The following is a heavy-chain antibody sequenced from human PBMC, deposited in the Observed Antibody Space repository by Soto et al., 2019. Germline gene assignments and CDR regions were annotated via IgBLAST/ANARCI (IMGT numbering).Heavy chain of an antibody. D-gene: IGHD3-22*01. CDR3: VRGGNPYHYATSGPGTFDK. Sequence: QVQLQESGPGLVKPSQTLSLTCTVSGDSVSDGDSYWSWIRQPPGKALEWIGYTSFSGYTYYSPSLKNRVPISVDMSKSQFSPSLTSVTAADTAVYYGVRGGNPYHYATSGPGTFDKWGQGTLVSVSS. J-gene: IGHJ4*02. CDR2: TSFSGYT. V-gene: IGHV4-30-4*01. CDR1: GDSVSDGDSY.